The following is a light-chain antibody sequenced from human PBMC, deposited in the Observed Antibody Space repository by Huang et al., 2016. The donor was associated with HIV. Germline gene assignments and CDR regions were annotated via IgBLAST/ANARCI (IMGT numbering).Light chain of an antibody. J-gene: IGKJ3*01. CDR2: GAS. CDR1: QSVRNNY. CDR3: QQYGSSPIT. V-gene: IGKV3-20*01. Sequence: EIVLTQSPGTLSLSPGGRATLSCRASQSVRNNYLAWYQQKPGQAPRLLIYGASSRATGIPDRFSGSGSGTDFTLTISRLESEDFAVYYCQQYGSSPITFGPGTKVDIK.